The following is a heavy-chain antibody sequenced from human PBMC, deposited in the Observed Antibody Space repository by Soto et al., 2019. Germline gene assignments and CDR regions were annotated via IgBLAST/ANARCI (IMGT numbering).Heavy chain of an antibody. D-gene: IGHD2-2*02. CDR3: ARGQGAAIGDYYYHGMDV. CDR1: GFIFSGSA. J-gene: IGHJ6*02. CDR2: IRSRANNFAT. Sequence: EVQLVESGGGLVQPGGSLKLSCAASGFIFSGSAIHWVRQASGKGLEWVGRIRSRANNFATSSAASVKGRFTFSRDDSKKTAYLQMNTLKPEDTAVYYCARGQGAAIGDYYYHGMDVWGQGTTVTVSS. V-gene: IGHV3-73*02.